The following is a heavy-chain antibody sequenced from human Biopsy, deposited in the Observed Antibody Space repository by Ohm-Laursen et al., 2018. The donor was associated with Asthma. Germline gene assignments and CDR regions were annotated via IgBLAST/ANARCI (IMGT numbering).Heavy chain of an antibody. CDR3: ARVVSYGDIYFGIDV. Sequence: TLSLTCRVSGGYTGSSDHHWAWIRQAPGKGLEWIGSVFWSGSTHYSRSLERRVSISIDTATNEFSMKLWSVTPADTAVYFCARVVSYGDIYFGIDVWGPGTTVSVS. CDR2: VFWSGST. D-gene: IGHD4-17*01. J-gene: IGHJ6*02. V-gene: IGHV4-30-4*01. CDR1: GGYTGSSDHH.